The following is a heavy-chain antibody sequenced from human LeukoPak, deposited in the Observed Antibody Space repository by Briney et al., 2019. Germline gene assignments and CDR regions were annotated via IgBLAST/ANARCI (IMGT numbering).Heavy chain of an antibody. J-gene: IGHJ4*02. CDR2: IYHSGST. CDR1: GYSISSGYY. Sequence: SETLSLTCAVSGYSISSGYYWGWIRQPPGKGLEWIGSIYHSGSTYYNPSLKSRATISVDTSKNQFSLKLSSVTAADMAVYYCARVNSGGSCYDYWGQGTLVTVSS. V-gene: IGHV4-38-2*01. CDR3: ARVNSGGSCYDY. D-gene: IGHD2-15*01.